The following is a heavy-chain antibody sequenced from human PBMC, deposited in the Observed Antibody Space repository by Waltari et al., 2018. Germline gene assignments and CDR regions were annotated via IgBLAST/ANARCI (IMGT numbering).Heavy chain of an antibody. J-gene: IGHJ4*02. D-gene: IGHD3-22*01. CDR1: GGSISSYY. CDR3: VRTDSSGYYYLDY. Sequence: QVQLQESGPGLVKPSATLSLTCTVSGGSISSYYWSWIRQPPGKGLEWIGYIYTSGSTNYNPSLKSRVTISVDTSKNQFSLKLSSVTAADTAVYYCVRTDSSGYYYLDYWGQGTLVTVSS. V-gene: IGHV4-4*09. CDR2: IYTSGST.